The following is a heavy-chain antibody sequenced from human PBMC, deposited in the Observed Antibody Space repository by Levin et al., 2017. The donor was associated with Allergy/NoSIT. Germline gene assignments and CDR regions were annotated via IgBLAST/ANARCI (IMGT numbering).Heavy chain of an antibody. Sequence: GESLKISCKASGYSFTDYDINWVRQASGQGLEWMGWMNPDSGNTGYAQMFQGRVSMTRTTSISAAYMQLSSLRSDDTAVYYCARRYSSGWDKGAFDVWGQGTMVNVSS. V-gene: IGHV1-8*01. J-gene: IGHJ3*01. CDR1: GYSFTDYD. CDR3: ARRYSSGWDKGAFDV. CDR2: MNPDSGNT. D-gene: IGHD6-19*01.